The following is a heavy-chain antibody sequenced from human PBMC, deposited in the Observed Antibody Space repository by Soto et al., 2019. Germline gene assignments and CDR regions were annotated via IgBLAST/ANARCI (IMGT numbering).Heavy chain of an antibody. Sequence: SETLSLTCTVSGGSISSYYWSWIRQPPGKGLERIGYIYYSGSTNYNPSLKSRVTISVDTSKNQFSLKLSSVTAADTAVYYCARTYYYDSSGYPFDYWGQGTLVTVSS. V-gene: IGHV4-59*01. D-gene: IGHD3-22*01. CDR3: ARTYYYDSSGYPFDY. CDR1: GGSISSYY. J-gene: IGHJ4*02. CDR2: IYYSGST.